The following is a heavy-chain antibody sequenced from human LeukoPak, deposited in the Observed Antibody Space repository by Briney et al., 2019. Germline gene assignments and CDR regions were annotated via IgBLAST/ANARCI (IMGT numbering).Heavy chain of an antibody. CDR1: GYSISSGYY. J-gene: IGHJ4*02. CDR3: ARQTGSGLFILP. Sequence: SETLSLTCTVSGYSISSGYYWGWIRQPPGKGLEWIGNIYHSGNTYYNPSLKSRVTISVDTSKNQFSLKLTSVTAADTSVYYCARQTGSGLFILPGGQGTLVTVSS. D-gene: IGHD3/OR15-3a*01. V-gene: IGHV4-38-2*02. CDR2: IYHSGNT.